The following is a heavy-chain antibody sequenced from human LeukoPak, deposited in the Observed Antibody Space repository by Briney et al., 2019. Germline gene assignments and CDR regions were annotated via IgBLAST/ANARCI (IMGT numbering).Heavy chain of an antibody. J-gene: IGHJ4*02. CDR2: ISGSDGST. D-gene: IGHD5-18*01. CDR1: GFTFSSYA. V-gene: IGHV3-23*01. Sequence: GGSLRLSCAASGFTFSSYAMSWVRQAPGKGLEWVSAISGSDGSTYYADSVKGRFTISRDNSKNTLYLQMSSLRAEDTAVYYCAKVRGYSYGYAFDYWGQGTLVTVSS. CDR3: AKVRGYSYGYAFDY.